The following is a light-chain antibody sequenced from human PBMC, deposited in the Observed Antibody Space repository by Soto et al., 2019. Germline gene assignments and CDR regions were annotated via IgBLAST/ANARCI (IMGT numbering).Light chain of an antibody. CDR2: ASS. V-gene: IGKV1-17*01. Sequence: DIQMTQSPSSLSASVGDRVTITCRASQDIRDDLGWYQQKPGKAPKRLIYASSSLQSGAPARFSGSGSGTEFTLTISSLYPEDCATYYCLQHNGFPFTFGPGTKVDVK. J-gene: IGKJ3*01. CDR3: LQHNGFPFT. CDR1: QDIRDD.